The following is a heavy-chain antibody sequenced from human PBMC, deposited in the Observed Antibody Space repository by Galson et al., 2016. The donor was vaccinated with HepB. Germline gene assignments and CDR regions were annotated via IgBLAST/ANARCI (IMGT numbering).Heavy chain of an antibody. J-gene: IGHJ4*02. CDR3: AKDRREWELFYYFDY. CDR1: GFTFSNYG. Sequence: SLRLSCAASGFTFSNYGMHWVRQAPGKGLEWVAVISYDGYNKYYADSVKGRCTISRDNSKNTLYLQMNSLGAEETAVYYCAKDRREWELFYYFDYWGQGTLVTVSS. V-gene: IGHV3-30*18. CDR2: ISYDGYNK. D-gene: IGHD1-26*01.